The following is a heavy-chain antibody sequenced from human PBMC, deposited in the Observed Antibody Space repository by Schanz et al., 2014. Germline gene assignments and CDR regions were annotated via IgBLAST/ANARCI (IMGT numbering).Heavy chain of an antibody. CDR3: ARERDALDI. CDR1: GFAFDTYW. Sequence: VQLVESGGGLAQPGGSLRLSCAASGFAFDTYWMSWVRQAPGKGLEWIGYIYYRGSTYYNPSLKSRVTISTDMSRNQFSLRLKSVTAADTALYYCARERDALDIWGQGTMVIVSS. J-gene: IGHJ3*02. V-gene: IGHV4-31*02. CDR2: IYYRGST.